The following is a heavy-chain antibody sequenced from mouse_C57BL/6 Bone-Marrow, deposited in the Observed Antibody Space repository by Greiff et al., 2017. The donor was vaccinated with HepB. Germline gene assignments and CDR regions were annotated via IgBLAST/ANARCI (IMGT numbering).Heavy chain of an antibody. CDR1: GFTFSDYY. CDR2: ISNGGGST. CDR3: ARCGLRFAY. D-gene: IGHD2-13*01. J-gene: IGHJ3*01. V-gene: IGHV5-12*01. Sequence: DVMLVESGGGLVQPGGSLKLSCAASGFTFSDYYMYWVRQTPEKRLEWVAYISNGGGSTYYPDTVKGRFTISRDNAKNTLYLQMSRLKSEDTAMYYCARCGLRFAYWGQGTLVTVSA.